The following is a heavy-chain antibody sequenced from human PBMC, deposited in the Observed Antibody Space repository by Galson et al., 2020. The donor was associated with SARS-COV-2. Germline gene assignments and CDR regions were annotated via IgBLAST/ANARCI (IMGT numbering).Heavy chain of an antibody. D-gene: IGHD3-22*01. V-gene: IGHV3-11*01. CDR1: GFTLSDYY. J-gene: IGHJ4*02. Sequence: GGSLRLSCAASGFTLSDYYMSWIRQAPGKGLEWVSYISSSGSTMYYADSVKGRFTISRDNARNSLYLQMNSLRAEDTAVYFCARDIGLGHYFDTSGRDYWGQGTLVTVSS. CDR2: ISSSGSTM. CDR3: ARDIGLGHYFDTSGRDY.